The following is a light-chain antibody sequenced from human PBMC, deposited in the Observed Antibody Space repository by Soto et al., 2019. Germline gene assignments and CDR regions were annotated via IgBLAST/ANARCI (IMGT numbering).Light chain of an antibody. CDR1: SSDVGGYNY. Sequence: QSALTQPASVSGSPGQAITISCTGTSSDVGGYNYVSWYQQHPGKAPKVMIYEVSNRPSEVSNRFSGSKSGNTASLTISGLQAEDEADYYCGSYTNSNTRVFGTGTKVTVL. CDR3: GSYTNSNTRV. J-gene: IGLJ1*01. V-gene: IGLV2-14*01. CDR2: EVS.